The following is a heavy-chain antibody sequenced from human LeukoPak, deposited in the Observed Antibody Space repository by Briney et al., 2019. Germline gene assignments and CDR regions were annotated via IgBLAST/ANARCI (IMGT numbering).Heavy chain of an antibody. CDR1: GFTFSKYA. J-gene: IGHJ6*03. CDR3: AKALYFYYYMDV. Sequence: GGSLRLSCAASGFTFSKYAMSWVRQAPGKGLEWVSGISGTGGSTYYADSVKGRFTISRDNSKNTLYLQMNSLRAEDTALYYCAKALYFYYYMDVWAKGPRSPSP. CDR2: ISGTGGST. V-gene: IGHV3-23*01.